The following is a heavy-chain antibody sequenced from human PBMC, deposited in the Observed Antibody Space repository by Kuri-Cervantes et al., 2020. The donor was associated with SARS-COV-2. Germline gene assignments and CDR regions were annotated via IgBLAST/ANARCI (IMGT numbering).Heavy chain of an antibody. CDR3: AKGISCFGELNIGVPYYYSMDV. D-gene: IGHD3-10*01. Sequence: GESLKISCAASGFTLSSYAMSWVRQPPEKGLEWVSAISGSGGSTYYADSVKGRFTISRANSKNTLYLQMNRLRAEDTAVYYCAKGISCFGELNIGVPYYYSMDVWGQGTSVTVSS. CDR2: ISGSGGST. J-gene: IGHJ6*02. CDR1: GFTLSSYA. V-gene: IGHV3-23*01.